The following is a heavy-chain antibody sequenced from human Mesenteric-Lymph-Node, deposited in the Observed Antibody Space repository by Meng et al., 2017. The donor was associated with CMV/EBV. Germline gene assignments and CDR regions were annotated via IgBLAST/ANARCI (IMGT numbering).Heavy chain of an antibody. D-gene: IGHD3-22*01. CDR1: GGSISSSSYY. CDR3: TRDPWGDSSGYYFFGMDL. Sequence: GSLRLSCTVSGGSISSSSYYWGWIRQPPGKGLEWIGNIYYSGSTYYNPSLKGRVTISVDTSKNQFSLKLSSVTAADTAVYYCTRDPWGDSSGYYFFGMDLWGQGTTVTVSS. CDR2: IYYSGST. V-gene: IGHV4-39*07. J-gene: IGHJ6*02.